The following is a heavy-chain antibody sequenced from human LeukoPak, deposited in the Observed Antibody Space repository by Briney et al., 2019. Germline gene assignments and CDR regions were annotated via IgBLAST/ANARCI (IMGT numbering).Heavy chain of an antibody. Sequence: PSGTLSLTCAVSGGSISSNNWWGWVRQPPGRGLEWIGEIYHSGSPNYNPSLKSRVTISVDKSRNHFSLNLSSVTAADTAVYYCARVNINNWHSCDYWGQGTLVTVSS. D-gene: IGHD1-1*01. J-gene: IGHJ4*02. CDR2: IYHSGSP. CDR3: ARVNINNWHSCDY. V-gene: IGHV4-4*02. CDR1: GGSISSNNW.